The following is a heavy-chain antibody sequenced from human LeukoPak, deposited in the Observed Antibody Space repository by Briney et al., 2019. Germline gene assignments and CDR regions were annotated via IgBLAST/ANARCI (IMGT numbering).Heavy chain of an antibody. J-gene: IGHJ5*02. V-gene: IGHV3-48*01. Sequence: GGSLRLSCAASGFTFSSYAMNWVRQAPGKGPEWVAYITANNTTKYYADSVKGRFTISRDNAKKSLFLQMNSLRAEDTAVYYCAAASAFSSSWRSWGQGTVVTVSS. CDR3: AAASAFSSSWRS. CDR1: GFTFSSYA. CDR2: ITANNTTK. D-gene: IGHD6-13*01.